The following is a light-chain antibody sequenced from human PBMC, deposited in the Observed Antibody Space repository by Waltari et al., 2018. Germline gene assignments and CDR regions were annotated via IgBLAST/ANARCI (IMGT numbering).Light chain of an antibody. CDR1: QSVLYSSNNKNY. J-gene: IGKJ1*01. CDR3: QQYYSTPWT. Sequence: DIVMTQSPDSLAVSLGERATINCESSQSVLYSSNNKNYLAWYQQKPGQPPKLLIYWASTRESGVPDRFSGSWSGTDFTLTISSLQAEDVAVYYCQQYYSTPWTFGQGTKVEIK. CDR2: WAS. V-gene: IGKV4-1*01.